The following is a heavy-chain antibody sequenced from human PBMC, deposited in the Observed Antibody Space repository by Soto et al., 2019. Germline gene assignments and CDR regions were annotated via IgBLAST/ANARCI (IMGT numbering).Heavy chain of an antibody. CDR3: ARGYFRSGSDSYYYYGMDV. CDR1: GGSISSGGYS. CDR2: IYHSGST. V-gene: IGHV4-30-2*01. Sequence: RSLTCAVSGGSISSGGYSWSWIRQPPGKGLEWIGYIYHSGSTYHNPSLKSRVTISVDRSKNQFSLKLSSVTAADTAVYYCARGYFRSGSDSYYYYGMDVWGQGTTVTVSS. D-gene: IGHD3-10*01. J-gene: IGHJ6*02.